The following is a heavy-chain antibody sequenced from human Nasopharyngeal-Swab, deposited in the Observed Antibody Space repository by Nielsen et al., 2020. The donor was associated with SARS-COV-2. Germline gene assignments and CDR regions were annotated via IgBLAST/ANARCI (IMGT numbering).Heavy chain of an antibody. V-gene: IGHV3-64D*06. CDR1: GFTFNAYA. J-gene: IGHJ4*02. CDR3: ASWASGRSDF. Sequence: GKSLKISCSASGFTFNAYAMHWVRQAPGKGLEYVSAINWNGDVTYYVDSVKGRFTSSRDNSKNTVFLQMNSLRSEDTAVYYCASWASGRSDFWGQGTLVTVSS. D-gene: IGHD2-15*01. CDR2: INWNGDVT.